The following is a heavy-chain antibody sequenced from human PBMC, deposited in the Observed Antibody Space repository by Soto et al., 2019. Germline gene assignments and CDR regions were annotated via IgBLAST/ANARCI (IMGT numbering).Heavy chain of an antibody. CDR1: GGSISSGGYS. J-gene: IGHJ6*02. CDR2: IYHSGST. V-gene: IGHV4-30-2*01. CDR3: ARGSDVVDV. Sequence: SETLSLTCAVSGGSISSGGYSWSWIRQPPGKGLEWIGYIYHSGSTYYNPSLKSRVTISVDRSKNQFSLKLSSVTAADTAVYYCARGSDVVDVWGQGTTVTVSS.